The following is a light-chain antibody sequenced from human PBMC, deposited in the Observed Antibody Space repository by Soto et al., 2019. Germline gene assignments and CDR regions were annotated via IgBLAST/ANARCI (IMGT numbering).Light chain of an antibody. CDR1: QSVTSRH. CDR2: AAS. V-gene: IGKV3-20*01. CDR3: QQYAGSPYT. Sequence: EIVLTQSPGTLSLSPGERATLSCRASQSVTSRHLAWYQQKPGQAPRLLIYAASGRATGIPDRFGGSGSGTDFTLTISRLEPEDLAVYYCQQYAGSPYTFGQGTKLEI. J-gene: IGKJ2*01.